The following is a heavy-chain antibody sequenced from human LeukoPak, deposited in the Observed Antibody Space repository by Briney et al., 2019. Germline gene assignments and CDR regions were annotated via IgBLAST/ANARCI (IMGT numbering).Heavy chain of an antibody. D-gene: IGHD3-10*01. CDR1: GYSFTSYW. J-gene: IGHJ4*02. V-gene: IGHV5-51*01. CDR2: IYPGDSDT. CDR3: ARSGSRMKYFDY. Sequence: GESLQISCQGSGYSFTSYWTGWVRQVPGKGLEWMGIIYPGDSDTRYNASFQGQVTISADKSISSAYLQWSSLKASDTAMYYCARSGSRMKYFDYWGQGTLVTVSS.